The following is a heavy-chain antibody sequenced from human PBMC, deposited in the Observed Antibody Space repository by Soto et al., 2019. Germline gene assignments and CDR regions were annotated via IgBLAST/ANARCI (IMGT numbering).Heavy chain of an antibody. V-gene: IGHV3-11*06. J-gene: IGHJ4*02. CDR3: ARDGILAHDYDSSGYAPVFDY. CDR2: ISSSSSYT. CDR1: GFTFSDYY. D-gene: IGHD3-22*01. Sequence: QVQLVESGGGLVKPGGSLRLSCAASGFTFSDYYMSWIRQAPGKGLEWVSYISSSSSYTNYADSVKGRFTISRDNAKNSLYLQMNSLRAEDTAVYYCARDGILAHDYDSSGYAPVFDYWGQGTLVTVSS.